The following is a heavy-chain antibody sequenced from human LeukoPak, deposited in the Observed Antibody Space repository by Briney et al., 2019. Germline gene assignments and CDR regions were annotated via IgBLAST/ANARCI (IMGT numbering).Heavy chain of an antibody. CDR3: VKDSADDWFDP. CDR2: ISSNGGST. V-gene: IGHV3-64D*09. J-gene: IGHJ5*02. CDR1: GFTFSSYA. Sequence: GGSLRLSCSASGFTFSSYAMHWVRQAPGKGLEYVSAISSNGGSTYYADSVKGRYTISRDNSKNTLYLQMSSLRAEDTAVYYCVKDSADDWFDPWGQGTLVTVYS.